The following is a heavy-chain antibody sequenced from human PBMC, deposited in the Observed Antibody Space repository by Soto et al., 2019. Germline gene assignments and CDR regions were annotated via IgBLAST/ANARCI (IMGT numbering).Heavy chain of an antibody. Sequence: EVQLLESGGGLVQPGGSLRLSCAASGFTFSSYAMSWVRQAPGKGLEWVSAISGSGGSRYYADSVKGRFTISRYNSKNTMYLQMSSLRAEDTAVYYCAKDHGRMRYGGPFDYWGQGTLVTVSS. J-gene: IGHJ4*02. V-gene: IGHV3-23*01. CDR3: AKDHGRMRYGGPFDY. CDR2: ISGSGGSR. CDR1: GFTFSSYA. D-gene: IGHD3-16*01.